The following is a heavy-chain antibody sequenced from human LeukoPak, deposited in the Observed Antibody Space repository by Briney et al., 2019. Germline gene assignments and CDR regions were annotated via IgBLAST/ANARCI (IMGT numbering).Heavy chain of an antibody. CDR1: GFTFSSYA. Sequence: GGSLRLSCAASGFTFSSYAMHWVRQAPGKGLEWVAVISYDGSNKYYADSVKGRFTISRDNSRNTLYLQMNSLRAEDAAVYYCAKGLAAAGTGFDYWGQGTLVTVSS. CDR2: ISYDGSNK. J-gene: IGHJ4*02. CDR3: AKGLAAAGTGFDY. V-gene: IGHV3-30*04. D-gene: IGHD6-13*01.